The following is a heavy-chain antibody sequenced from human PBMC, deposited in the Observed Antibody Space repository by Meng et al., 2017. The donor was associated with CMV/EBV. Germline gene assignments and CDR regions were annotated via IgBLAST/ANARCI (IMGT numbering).Heavy chain of an antibody. CDR2: IYSGGST. CDR1: GFTVSSNY. Sequence: GESLKISCAASGFTVSSNYMSWVRQAPGKGLEWVSVIYSGGSTYYADSVKGRFTISRDNSKNTLYLQMNSLRAEDTAVYYCARDNSYYDSSGYPTPDWYFDLRGRGTLVTVSS. V-gene: IGHV3-53*01. J-gene: IGHJ2*01. D-gene: IGHD3-22*01. CDR3: ARDNSYYDSSGYPTPDWYFDL.